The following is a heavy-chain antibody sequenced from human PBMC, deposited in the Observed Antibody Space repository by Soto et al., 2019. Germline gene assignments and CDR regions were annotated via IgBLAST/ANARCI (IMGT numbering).Heavy chain of an antibody. J-gene: IGHJ4*02. D-gene: IGHD2-2*01. CDR3: VAERPTGQPSAFSAY. Sequence: SVPMRVPYSVAYGSGANSSDCRGWIRQSPGKGLEWIGSVYYRGRSYSKSSVKSPVTISVDTSKNRLSLSLNSVTASDTAVDYCVAERPTGQPSAFSAYRGQGALVTVS. CDR2: VYYRGRS. V-gene: IGHV4-39*01. CDR1: YGSGANSSDC.